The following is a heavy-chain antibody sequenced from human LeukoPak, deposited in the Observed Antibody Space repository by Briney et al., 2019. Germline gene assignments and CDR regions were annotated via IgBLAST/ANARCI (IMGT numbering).Heavy chain of an antibody. CDR3: ARDSRSPD. Sequence: GRSLRLSCAASGFTFSSYAMHWVRQAPGKGLEWVAVISYDGSNKYYADSVKGRFTISRDNAKNSLYLQMNSLRAEDTAVYYCARDSRSPDWGQGTLVTVSS. CDR1: GFTFSSYA. CDR2: ISYDGSNK. V-gene: IGHV3-30-3*01. J-gene: IGHJ4*02.